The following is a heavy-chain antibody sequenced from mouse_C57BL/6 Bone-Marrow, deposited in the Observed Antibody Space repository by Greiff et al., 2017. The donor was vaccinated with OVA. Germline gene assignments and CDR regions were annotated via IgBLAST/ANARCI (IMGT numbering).Heavy chain of an antibody. CDR1: GYTFTDYY. V-gene: IGHV1-26*01. CDR3: ATFITTVVANWYFDV. CDR2: INPNNGGT. J-gene: IGHJ1*03. Sequence: EVKLQHSGPELVKPGASVKISCKASGYTFTDYYMNWVKQSHGKSLEWIGDINPNNGGTSYNQKFKGKATLTVDKSSSTAYMELRSLTSEDSAVYYCATFITTVVANWYFDVWGTGTTVTVSS. D-gene: IGHD1-1*01.